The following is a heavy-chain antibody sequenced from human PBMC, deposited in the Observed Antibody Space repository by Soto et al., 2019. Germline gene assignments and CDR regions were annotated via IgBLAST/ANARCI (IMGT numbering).Heavy chain of an antibody. V-gene: IGHV4-4*02. D-gene: IGHD3-10*02. Sequence: SETLSLTCAVSVGSFTSNNWWTWVRQPPGQGLEWIGEIYRTGSTNYDPSLKSRVTISLDTSKNQFYLKLSYVTAADSAVYYCARTDVVGFYPYFGQATLVTVSS. CDR3: ARTDVVGFYPY. CDR1: VGSFTSNNW. J-gene: IGHJ4*02. CDR2: IYRTGST.